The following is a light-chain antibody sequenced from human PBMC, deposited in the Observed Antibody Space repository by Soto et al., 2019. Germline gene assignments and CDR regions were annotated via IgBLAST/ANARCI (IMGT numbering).Light chain of an antibody. V-gene: IGKV1-39*01. J-gene: IGKJ2*01. CDR3: QQSYSTPYT. CDR2: AAS. Sequence: IQMTPSPSSLSASVGDRVTITCRSSQSIRSYLNWYQQKPWKAPKLLIYAASSLQSGVPSRFSGSGSGTDFTLTISSLQPEDFATYYCQQSYSTPYTFGQGTKLESK. CDR1: QSIRSY.